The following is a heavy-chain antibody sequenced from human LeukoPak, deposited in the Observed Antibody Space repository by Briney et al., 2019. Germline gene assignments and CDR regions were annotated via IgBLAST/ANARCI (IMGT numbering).Heavy chain of an antibody. D-gene: IGHD6-13*01. Sequence: PSETLSLTCTVSGDSISTSNSYWGWIRQPPGKGLEWIGEINHSGSTNYNPSLKSRVTISIDTSKNHFSLKLNSVTAADTAVYYCARGTWYDYWGQGTLVTVSS. CDR3: ARGTWYDY. V-gene: IGHV4-39*02. CDR2: INHSGST. CDR1: GDSISTSNSY. J-gene: IGHJ4*02.